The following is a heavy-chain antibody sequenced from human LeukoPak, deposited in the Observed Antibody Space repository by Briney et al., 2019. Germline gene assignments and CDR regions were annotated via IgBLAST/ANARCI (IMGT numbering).Heavy chain of an antibody. CDR3: ARRGYYYDSGVYYYYFDY. D-gene: IGHD3-22*01. J-gene: IGHJ4*02. Sequence: NRGESLKISCKGSGYSFTSYWIGWVRQMPGKGLEWMGLIYPGDSDTRYSPSFQGQVTISADRSISTAYLQWSSLKASDTAMYYCARRGYYYDSGVYYYYFDYWGQGTLVTVSS. V-gene: IGHV5-51*01. CDR2: IYPGDSDT. CDR1: GYSFTSYW.